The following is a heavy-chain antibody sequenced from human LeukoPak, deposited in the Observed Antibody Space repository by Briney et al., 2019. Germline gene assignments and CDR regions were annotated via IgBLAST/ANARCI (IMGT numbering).Heavy chain of an antibody. D-gene: IGHD3-10*01. V-gene: IGHV1-8*01. CDR3: ARERYYGSGSYYNNYGMDV. J-gene: IGHJ6*02. CDR1: GYTFTSYD. CDR2: MNPNSGNT. Sequence: ASVKVSCKASGYTFTSYDINWVRQATGQGLEWMGWMNPNSGNTGYAQKFQGRVTMTRNTSISTAYMELSSLRSEDTAVYYCARERYYGSGSYYNNYGMDVWGQGTTVTVSS.